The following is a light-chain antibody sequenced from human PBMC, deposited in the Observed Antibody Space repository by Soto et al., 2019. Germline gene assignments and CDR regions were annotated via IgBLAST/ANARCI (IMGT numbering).Light chain of an antibody. CDR1: QSISTD. V-gene: IGKV3-11*01. CDR3: QQGGGWHT. Sequence: EVVLTQSPATLYLSPGERATLSCRATQSISTDLAWYQQRPGQAPKLLIYDASNRATGIPARFSGSGSGTDFTLTISSLEPEDFAVYFCQQGGGWHTFGGGTNLEIK. CDR2: DAS. J-gene: IGKJ4*01.